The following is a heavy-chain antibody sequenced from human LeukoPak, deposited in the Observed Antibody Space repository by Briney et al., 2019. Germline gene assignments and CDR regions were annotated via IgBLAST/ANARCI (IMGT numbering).Heavy chain of an antibody. Sequence: SVKVSCKASGGTFSSYAISWVRQAPGQGLEWMGGITPIFGTANYAQKFQGRVTITADESTSTAYMELSSLRSEDTAVYYCASEGMVLAYCGGDCYTFDYWGQGTLVTVSS. CDR1: GGTFSSYA. CDR2: ITPIFGTA. J-gene: IGHJ4*02. V-gene: IGHV1-69*01. CDR3: ASEGMVLAYCGGDCYTFDY. D-gene: IGHD2-21*01.